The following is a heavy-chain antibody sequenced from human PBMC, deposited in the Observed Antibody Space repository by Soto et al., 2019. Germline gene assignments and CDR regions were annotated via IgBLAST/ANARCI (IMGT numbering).Heavy chain of an antibody. CDR1: GGTFSSYA. V-gene: IGHV1-69*12. J-gene: IGHJ6*02. CDR2: IIPIFGTA. Sequence: QVQLVQSGAEVKKPGSSVKVSCKASGGTFSSYAISWVRQAPGEGLEWMGGIIPIFGTANYAQKFQGRVTITADESTSTAFMELSSLRSEDTAVYYCAREGYYDSSGYTPYYYYYGMDLWGQGTTVTVSS. CDR3: AREGYYDSSGYTPYYYYYGMDL. D-gene: IGHD3-22*01.